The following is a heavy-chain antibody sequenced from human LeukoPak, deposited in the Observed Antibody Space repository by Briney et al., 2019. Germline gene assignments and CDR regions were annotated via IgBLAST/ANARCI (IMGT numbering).Heavy chain of an antibody. V-gene: IGHV1-2*02. CDR1: GYTFTSYY. J-gene: IGHJ4*02. D-gene: IGHD1-26*01. CDR3: ARSVVGATISFDY. Sequence: ASVKVSCKASGYTFTSYYMHWVRQAPGQGLEWMGWINPNSGGTNYAQKFQGRVTMTRDTSISTAYMELSRLRSDDTAVYYCARSVVGATISFDYWGQGTLVTVSS. CDR2: INPNSGGT.